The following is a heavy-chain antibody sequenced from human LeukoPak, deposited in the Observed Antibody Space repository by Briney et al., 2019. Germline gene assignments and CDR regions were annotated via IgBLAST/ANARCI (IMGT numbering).Heavy chain of an antibody. Sequence: SVKVSCKASGGTFSSYAISWVRQPPGQGLEWMGGINPIFGTANYAQKFQGRVTITTDESTSTAYMELSSLRSEDTAVYYCANGGNTRPEYTRWGQGTLVTVSS. CDR2: INPIFGTA. D-gene: IGHD4-23*01. CDR3: ANGGNTRPEYTR. V-gene: IGHV1-69*05. J-gene: IGHJ4*02. CDR1: GGTFSSYA.